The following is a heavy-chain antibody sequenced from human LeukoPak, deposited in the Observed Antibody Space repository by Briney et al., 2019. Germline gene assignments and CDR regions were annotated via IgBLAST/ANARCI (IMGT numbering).Heavy chain of an antibody. Sequence: GGSLRLSCAASGFTFSSYGMNWVRQAPGKGLEWVSSISSSSSYIYYADSVKGRFTISRDNSKNTLYLQMNSLRAEDTAVYYCAKGTRDFWSGYYTLDYWGQGTLVTVSS. J-gene: IGHJ4*02. CDR2: ISSSSSYI. CDR1: GFTFSSYG. D-gene: IGHD3-3*01. V-gene: IGHV3-21*04. CDR3: AKGTRDFWSGYYTLDY.